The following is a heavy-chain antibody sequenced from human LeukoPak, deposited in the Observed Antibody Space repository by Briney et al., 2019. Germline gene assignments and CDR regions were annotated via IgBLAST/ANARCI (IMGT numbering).Heavy chain of an antibody. CDR1: VFTFSTYW. J-gene: IGHJ4*02. CDR3: ARAVAARSFYFDY. V-gene: IGHV3-7*01. D-gene: IGHD4-23*01. Sequence: GGSLRLSCAASVFTFSTYWMSWVRQAPGKGLEWVANISQDGSERYLVDSVKGRFTISRDNVKNSLFLQMNSLRAEDTAVYYCARAVAARSFYFDYWGQGTLVTVSS. CDR2: ISQDGSER.